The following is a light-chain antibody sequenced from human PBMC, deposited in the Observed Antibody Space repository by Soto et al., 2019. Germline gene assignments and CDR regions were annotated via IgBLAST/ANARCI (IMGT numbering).Light chain of an antibody. J-gene: IGKJ2*01. CDR2: GPS. V-gene: IGKV3-15*01. CDR1: QSVGSN. Sequence: EIVMTQSPVTLSVSPGERATLSCRASQSVGSNLAWYKQKPGQAPRLLLYGPSTRATGIPGRFSGSGSGTEFTLTIPSLQSEDFAVYYCQQHNYGHSFGQGTKLEFK. CDR3: QQHNYGHS.